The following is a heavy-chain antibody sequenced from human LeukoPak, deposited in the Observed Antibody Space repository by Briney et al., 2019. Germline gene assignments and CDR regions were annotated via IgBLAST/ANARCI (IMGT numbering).Heavy chain of an antibody. Sequence: TGGSLRLSCSASGFPFSSYAMEWVRQAPGKGLEYVSAISDSGGSTYYADSVKGRVTISRDNSKNTLYLQMSSLRAEDTAVYFCVRGYSFGPYGMDVWGQGTTVTVSS. CDR2: ISDSGGST. CDR3: VRGYSFGPYGMDV. D-gene: IGHD2-15*01. CDR1: GFPFSSYA. J-gene: IGHJ6*02. V-gene: IGHV3-64D*09.